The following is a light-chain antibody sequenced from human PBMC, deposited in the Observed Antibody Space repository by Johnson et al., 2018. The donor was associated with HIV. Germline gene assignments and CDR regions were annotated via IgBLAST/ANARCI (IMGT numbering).Light chain of an antibody. CDR1: TSSIGNNY. Sequence: QAVLTQPPSVSAAPGQKVTISCSGSTSSIGNNYVSWYQHLPGTAPKLLIYENNKRPSGIPARFSGSKSGTSATLGITGLQTGDEADYYCGTWVGSLRSGFFGTGTKVTVL. J-gene: IGLJ1*01. CDR2: ENN. V-gene: IGLV1-51*02. CDR3: GTWVGSLRSGF.